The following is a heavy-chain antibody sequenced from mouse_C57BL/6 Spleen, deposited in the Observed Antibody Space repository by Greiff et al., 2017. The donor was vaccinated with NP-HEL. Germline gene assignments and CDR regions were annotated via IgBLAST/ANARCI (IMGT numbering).Heavy chain of an antibody. CDR1: GFTFSSYA. D-gene: IGHD1-1*01. CDR2: ISSGGDYI. CDR3: TRGGYGSTFAY. V-gene: IGHV5-9-1*02. Sequence: EVQGVESGEGLVKPGGSLKLSCAASGFTFSSYAMSWVRQTPEKRLEWVAYISSGGDYIYYADTVKGRFTISRDNARNTLYLQMSSLKSEDTAMYYCTRGGYGSTFAYWGQGTLVTVSA. J-gene: IGHJ3*01.